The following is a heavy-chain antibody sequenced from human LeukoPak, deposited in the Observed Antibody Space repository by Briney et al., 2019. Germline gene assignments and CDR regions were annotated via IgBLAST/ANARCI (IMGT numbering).Heavy chain of an antibody. CDR1: GGSIISTIYY. CDR2: ISYSGSS. Sequence: SETLSLTCTVSGGSIISTIYYWGWIRHSPGKGLDWIGSISYSGSSFCKPSLKSRVTIAVDTSKNQFSLRLSSVTAADTAFYYCARDRGVSGFDYWGQGTLVTVSS. V-gene: IGHV4-39*07. J-gene: IGHJ4*02. CDR3: ARDRGVSGFDY. D-gene: IGHD6-13*01.